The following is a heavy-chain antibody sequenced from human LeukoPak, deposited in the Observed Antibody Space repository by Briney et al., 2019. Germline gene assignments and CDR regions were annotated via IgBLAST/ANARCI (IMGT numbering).Heavy chain of an antibody. Sequence: SETLSLTCAVYGGSFSGYYWSWIRQPPGKGLEWIGEINHSGSTNYNPSLKSRVTISVDTSKNQFSLKLSSVTAADTAVYYCARVTDSGSHYFDYWGQGTLVTVSS. CDR1: GGSFSGYY. V-gene: IGHV4-34*01. D-gene: IGHD1-26*01. J-gene: IGHJ4*02. CDR2: INHSGST. CDR3: ARVTDSGSHYFDY.